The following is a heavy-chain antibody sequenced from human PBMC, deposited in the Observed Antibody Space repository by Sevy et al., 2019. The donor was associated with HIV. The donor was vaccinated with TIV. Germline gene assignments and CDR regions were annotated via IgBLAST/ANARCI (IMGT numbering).Heavy chain of an antibody. Sequence: ASVKVSCKASGYTFTSYAMHWVRQAPGQRLEWMGWINAGNGNTKYSQMFQGRVTITRDTSASTAYMELSSLRSEDTAVYYCARVDSSGWYGAFDIWGQGTMVTVSS. CDR2: INAGNGNT. D-gene: IGHD6-19*01. J-gene: IGHJ3*02. CDR3: ARVDSSGWYGAFDI. CDR1: GYTFTSYA. V-gene: IGHV1-3*01.